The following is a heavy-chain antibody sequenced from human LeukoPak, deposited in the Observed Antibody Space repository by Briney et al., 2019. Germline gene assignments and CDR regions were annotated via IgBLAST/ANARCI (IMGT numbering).Heavy chain of an antibody. V-gene: IGHV4-61*02. Sequence: SETLSLTCTVSGGSISSGSYYWSWIRQPAGKGLEWIGRIYTSGSTNYNPSLKSRVTMSVDKSKNQISLKLSSVTAADTAVYYCAREDTYGLDYWGQGTLVTVSS. D-gene: IGHD3-10*01. J-gene: IGHJ4*02. CDR3: AREDTYGLDY. CDR2: IYTSGST. CDR1: GGSISSGSYY.